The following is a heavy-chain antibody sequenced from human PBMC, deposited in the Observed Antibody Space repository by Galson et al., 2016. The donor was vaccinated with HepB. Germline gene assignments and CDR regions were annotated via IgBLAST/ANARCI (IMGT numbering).Heavy chain of an antibody. D-gene: IGHD2-15*01. CDR2: INPNSGAT. CDR3: ARGGPNVEEVAATRNWFDS. J-gene: IGHJ5*01. CDR1: GYTFTGYY. Sequence: SVKVSCKASGYTFTGYYMHWVRQAPGQGLEWMGWINPNSGATNYAQKFQGWVTLTRDTSISTDYMDLRRLTSDDTAVYYCARGGPNVEEVAATRNWFDSWGQGTLVTVSS. V-gene: IGHV1-2*04.